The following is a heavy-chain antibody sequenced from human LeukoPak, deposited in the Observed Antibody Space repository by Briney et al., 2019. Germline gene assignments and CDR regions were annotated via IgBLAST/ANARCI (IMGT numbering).Heavy chain of an antibody. D-gene: IGHD3-9*01. V-gene: IGHV3-23*01. Sequence: GGSLRLSCVASGFTFSSFALDWVRQAPGRGLEWISAVRRTGRTKYYADSVKGRFTVSRDNSKNTVYLQMNSLRAEDTAVYYCARDLVSYDILTGYPRWAEYFQHWGQGTLVTVSS. CDR3: ARDLVSYDILTGYPRWAEYFQH. CDR2: VRRTGRTK. J-gene: IGHJ1*01. CDR1: GFTFSSFA.